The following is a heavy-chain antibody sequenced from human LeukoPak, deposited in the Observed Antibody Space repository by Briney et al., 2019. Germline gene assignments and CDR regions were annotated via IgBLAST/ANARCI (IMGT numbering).Heavy chain of an antibody. Sequence: GGSLRLSCAASGFTFSFYSMNWVRQAPGKGLEWVSSISGSGGSRDYADSVKGRFTISRDNSKNTLYLQMTSLRAEHTAVYYCAKDGAGSQSYCSSTSCYVDYWGQGTLVTVSS. V-gene: IGHV3-23*01. CDR1: GFTFSFYS. CDR2: ISGSGGSR. D-gene: IGHD2-2*01. CDR3: AKDGAGSQSYCSSTSCYVDY. J-gene: IGHJ4*02.